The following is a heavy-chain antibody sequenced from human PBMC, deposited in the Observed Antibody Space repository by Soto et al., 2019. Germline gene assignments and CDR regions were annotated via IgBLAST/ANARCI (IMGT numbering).Heavy chain of an antibody. CDR1: GGSISSGGYY. Sequence: SETLSLTCTVSGGSISSGGYYWSWIRQHPGKGLEWIGYIYYSGSTYYKPSLKSRVTISVDTSKNQISLKLSSVTAADTAVYYCARDSLLGFCTNGVCYISGYYYGMDVWGQGTTVTVSS. J-gene: IGHJ6*02. V-gene: IGHV4-31*03. D-gene: IGHD2-8*01. CDR3: ARDSLLGFCTNGVCYISGYYYGMDV. CDR2: IYYSGST.